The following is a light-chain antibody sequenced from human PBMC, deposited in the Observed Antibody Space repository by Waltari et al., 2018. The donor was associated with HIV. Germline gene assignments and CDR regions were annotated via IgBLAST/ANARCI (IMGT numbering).Light chain of an antibody. Sequence: DIRLTQSPSTLSASAGDRVAITCRAGQNVGAFLAWYQQKPGKPPKLLIFQASSFGGGVPSRFSGSVAGSDFTLTINGLQSDDFATYYCHQYASFSGTFGQGTKVEL. CDR2: QAS. CDR3: HQYASFSGT. CDR1: QNVGAF. J-gene: IGKJ1*01. V-gene: IGKV1-5*03.